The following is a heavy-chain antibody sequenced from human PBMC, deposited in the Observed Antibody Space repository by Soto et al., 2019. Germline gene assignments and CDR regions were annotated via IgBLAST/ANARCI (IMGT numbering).Heavy chain of an antibody. CDR1: GYTFSDYY. V-gene: IGHV1-2*06. D-gene: IGHD5-12*01. Sequence: QVQLVQSGAEVKKPGASVTVSCKASGYTFSDYYLHWVRQAPGQGPEWMGRINHNSGDGKFAQKFQGRVTMTRDTSVRTAFMELNWLKSDDTAVYYCARESGGATATLDYYYFYMDVWGKGTTVTVSS. CDR3: ARESGGATATLDYYYFYMDV. J-gene: IGHJ6*03. CDR2: INHNSGDG.